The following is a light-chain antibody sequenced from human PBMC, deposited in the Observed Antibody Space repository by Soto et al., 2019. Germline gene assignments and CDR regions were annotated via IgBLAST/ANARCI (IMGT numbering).Light chain of an antibody. J-gene: IGKJ1*01. CDR1: QKVSSTY. CDR3: QQYSSSPQT. Sequence: IMVRQSPGTLSLTPGERATLYCRATQKVSSTYLAWYQQKAGQAPRLPIYGASSRDTGIPERFSGSGSGTDFTLTISSLQPDDFAVYYCQQYSSSPQTFGQGTKVDI. V-gene: IGKV3-20*01. CDR2: GAS.